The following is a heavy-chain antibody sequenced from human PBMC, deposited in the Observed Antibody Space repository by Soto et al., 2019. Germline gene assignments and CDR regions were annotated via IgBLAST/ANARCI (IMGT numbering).Heavy chain of an antibody. J-gene: IGHJ4*02. Sequence: GGSLRLSCAASGFTFSSYAMSWVRQAPGKGLEWVSAISGSGGSTYYADSVKGRFTISRDNSKNTLYLQMNSLRAEDTAVYYCAFPAWDFSGSGYAYFDYWGQGTLVTVSS. D-gene: IGHD3-10*01. CDR2: ISGSGGST. CDR3: AFPAWDFSGSGYAYFDY. CDR1: GFTFSSYA. V-gene: IGHV3-23*01.